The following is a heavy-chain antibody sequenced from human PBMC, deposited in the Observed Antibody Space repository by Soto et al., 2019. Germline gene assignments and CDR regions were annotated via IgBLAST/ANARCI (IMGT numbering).Heavy chain of an antibody. CDR3: ARDRHRSTMIVPLVP. J-gene: IGHJ5*02. CDR1: GYTFTSYG. V-gene: IGHV1-18*01. CDR2: ISAYNGNT. Sequence: ASVKVFCKASGYTFTSYGISWVRQAPGQGLEWMGWISAYNGNTNYAQKLQGRVTMTTDTSTSTAYMELRSLRSDDTAVYYCARDRHRSTMIVPLVPWGQGTLVTVSS. D-gene: IGHD3-22*01.